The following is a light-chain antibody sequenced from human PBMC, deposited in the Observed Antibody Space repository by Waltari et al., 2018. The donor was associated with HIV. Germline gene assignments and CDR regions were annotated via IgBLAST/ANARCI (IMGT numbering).Light chain of an antibody. J-gene: IGLJ3*02. V-gene: IGLV2-8*01. CDR2: DVS. CDR3: ASHAGSKDG. Sequence: QSALTQPPSASGSPGQSVTISCTGTSSDVGAYNYVSWFQQPPGKAPKLMVDDVSKRPSAVPGRFSVSKSGNTASRTVAGLQAEDEADYYGASHAGSKDGFGGGTRLTVL. CDR1: SSDVGAYNY.